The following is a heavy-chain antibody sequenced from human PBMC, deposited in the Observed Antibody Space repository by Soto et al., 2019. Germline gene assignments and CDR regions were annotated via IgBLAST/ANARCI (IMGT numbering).Heavy chain of an antibody. CDR2: IYYSGST. Sequence: SETQSLTYTVSGGSISSGGDYWSWIRQHPGKGLEWIGYIYYSGSTYYNPSLKSRVTISVDTSKNQFSLKLSSVTAADTAVYYCARDARYDSSGYRLDYWGQGTLVTVSS. D-gene: IGHD3-22*01. CDR1: GGSISSGGDY. J-gene: IGHJ4*02. CDR3: ARDARYDSSGYRLDY. V-gene: IGHV4-31*03.